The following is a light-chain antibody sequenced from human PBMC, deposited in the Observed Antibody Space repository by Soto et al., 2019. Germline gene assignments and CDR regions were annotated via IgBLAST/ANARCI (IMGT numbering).Light chain of an antibody. CDR1: SSDVGGYNY. CDR3: SSYTSSSTPWV. CDR2: EVS. J-gene: IGLJ3*02. V-gene: IGLV2-14*01. Sequence: QSALPQPASVSGSPGQSITISCTGTSSDVGGYNYVSWYQQHPGKAPQLMIYEVSNRPSGVSNRFSGSKSGNTASLTIAGLQAEDEADYYCSSYTSSSTPWVFGGGTKLTVL.